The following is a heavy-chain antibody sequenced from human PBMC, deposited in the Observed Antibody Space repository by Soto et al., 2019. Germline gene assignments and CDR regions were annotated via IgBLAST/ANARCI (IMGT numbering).Heavy chain of an antibody. CDR3: ARFNWYFDL. V-gene: IGHV4-59*08. Sequence: QVQLEESGPGLVKPSETLSLTCTVSGGSISSYYWSCIRQPPGKGLEWIGYIYYSGSTNYNPALKSRVTISVDTSKNQFSLKLSSVTAADTAVYYCARFNWYFDLWGRGTLVTVSS. CDR1: GGSISSYY. CDR2: IYYSGST. J-gene: IGHJ2*01.